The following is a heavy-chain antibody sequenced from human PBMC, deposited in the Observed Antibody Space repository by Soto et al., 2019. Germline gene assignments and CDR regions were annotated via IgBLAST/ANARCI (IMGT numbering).Heavy chain of an antibody. J-gene: IGHJ5*02. CDR2: IYHGGST. Sequence: SETLSLTCTVSGGSISSGDYYWGWLRQPPGKGLEWIGSIYHGGSTYYNPSLNSRVTLSIDMTNNHVSLILNSVAAADTAVYYCARVGPWVPYYYDSSPYTFENWFDPWGQGTLVTVSS. V-gene: IGHV4-39*02. D-gene: IGHD3-22*01. CDR1: GGSISSGDYY. CDR3: ARVGPWVPYYYDSSPYTFENWFDP.